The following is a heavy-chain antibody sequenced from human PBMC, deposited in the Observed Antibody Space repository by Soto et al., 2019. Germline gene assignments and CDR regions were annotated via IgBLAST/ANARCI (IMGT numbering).Heavy chain of an antibody. D-gene: IGHD2-15*01. CDR3: ARDLGRGYCSGGSCYENYYYYGMDV. J-gene: IGHJ6*02. Sequence: QVQLVQSGAEMKKPGASVKVSCKASGYTFTSYGISWVRQALGQGLEWMGWISAYNGNTNYAQKLQGRVTMTTDTSTSTAYMELRSLRSDDTAVYYCARDLGRGYCSGGSCYENYYYYGMDVWGQGTTVTVSS. V-gene: IGHV1-18*01. CDR2: ISAYNGNT. CDR1: GYTFTSYG.